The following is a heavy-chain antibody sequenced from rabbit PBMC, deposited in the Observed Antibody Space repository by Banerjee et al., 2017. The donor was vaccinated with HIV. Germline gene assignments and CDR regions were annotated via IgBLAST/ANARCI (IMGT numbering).Heavy chain of an antibody. CDR2: INTGSGST. V-gene: IGHV1S45*01. CDR1: GFSLSGYW. CDR3: ARDRDGDAGYGSLAL. D-gene: IGHD7-1*01. J-gene: IGHJ4*01. Sequence: QEQLEESGGDLVKPEGSLTLTCTASGFSLSGYWMSWVRQAPGKGLEWIGYINTGSGSTDYASWAKGRFTISKTSSTTVTLQMTSLTAADTATYFCARDRDGDAGYGSLALWGPGTLVTVS.